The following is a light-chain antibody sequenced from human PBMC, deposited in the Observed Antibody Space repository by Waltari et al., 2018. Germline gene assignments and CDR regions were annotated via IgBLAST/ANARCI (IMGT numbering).Light chain of an antibody. V-gene: IGKV3-20*01. CDR3: QKYGSLPAT. J-gene: IGKJ1*01. Sequence: EIVLTQSPGTLSLSQGERATLSCRASQAVSRFLACYQQKPDQAPRLLIYDTSTRATGIPDRFRGSGSGTDFSLTISRLEPEDFAVYYCQKYGSLPATFGQGTKVEIK. CDR2: DTS. CDR1: QAVSRF.